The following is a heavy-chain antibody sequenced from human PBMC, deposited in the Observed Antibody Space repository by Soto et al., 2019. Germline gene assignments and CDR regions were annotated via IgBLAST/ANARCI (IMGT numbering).Heavy chain of an antibody. Sequence: SETLSLTCAVSGVSISSNNWWSWVRQPPGKGLEWIGEVYHSGSTNYNPSLKSRVTISVGKSKNQFSLKLSPMTAADAAVYYFATLKTYPFLGPYTWFDPWGQGTLVTV. CDR1: GVSISSNNW. V-gene: IGHV4-4*02. CDR3: ATLKTYPFLGPYTWFDP. D-gene: IGHD3-3*01. J-gene: IGHJ5*02. CDR2: VYHSGST.